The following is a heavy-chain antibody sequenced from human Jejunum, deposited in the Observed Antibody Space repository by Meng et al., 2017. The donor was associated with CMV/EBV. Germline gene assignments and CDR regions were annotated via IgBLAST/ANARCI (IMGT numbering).Heavy chain of an antibody. CDR3: ARDGFDQTSHGWYPFEY. CDR2: IYSTGNT. V-gene: IGHV4-61*02. Sequence: QVRLQASGPGLGKPCQTLSLTCNVSGGSISSGSYYWSWIRQPAGKGLEWIGRIYSTGNTNYNPSLQSRITISRDTSKNQFSLRLSSVTAADTAVYYCARDGFDQTSHGWYPFEYWGQGALVTVSS. J-gene: IGHJ4*02. D-gene: IGHD6-19*01. CDR1: GGSISSGSYY.